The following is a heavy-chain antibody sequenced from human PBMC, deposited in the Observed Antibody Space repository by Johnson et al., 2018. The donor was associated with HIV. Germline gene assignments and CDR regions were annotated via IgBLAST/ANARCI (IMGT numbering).Heavy chain of an antibody. CDR1: GFTFSSYA. CDR2: ISYDGSNK. CDR3: ARACGSYFAFDI. Sequence: QVQLVESGGGVVQPGRSLRLSCAASGFTFSSYAMHWVRQAPGKGLEWVAVISYDGSNKYYADSVKGRFTISRDNSKNSLYLQMNSLRAGDTAVYYCARACGSYFAFDIWGQGTMVTVSS. D-gene: IGHD1-26*01. J-gene: IGHJ3*02. V-gene: IGHV3-30*14.